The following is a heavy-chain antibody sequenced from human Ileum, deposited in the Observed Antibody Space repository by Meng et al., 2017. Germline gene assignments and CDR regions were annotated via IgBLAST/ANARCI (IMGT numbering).Heavy chain of an antibody. CDR1: GFTFSSYW. CDR3: ARDVGSYNL. V-gene: IGHV3-7*01. Sequence: GSLILSCAASGFTFSSYWLTWVRQAPGPGLEWVANIKQDGRERYYVDSVKGRFTISRDNAKNSLFLQMNSLRVEDTAVYYCARDVGSYNLWGQGTLVTVSS. CDR2: IKQDGRER. J-gene: IGHJ5*02. D-gene: IGHD3-10*01.